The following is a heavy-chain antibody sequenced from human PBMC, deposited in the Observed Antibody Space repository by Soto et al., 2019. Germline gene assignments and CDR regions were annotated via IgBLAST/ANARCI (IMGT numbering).Heavy chain of an antibody. CDR2: ISAYNGNT. J-gene: IGHJ4*02. CDR1: GYTFTSYG. Sequence: ASVKVSCKASGYTFTSYGISWVRQAPGQGLEWMGWISAYNGNTNYAQKLQGRVTMTTDTSTSTAYMELRSLRSDDTAVYYCARAYNWNPRPGGAFGYWGQGTLVTVSS. D-gene: IGHD1-20*01. CDR3: ARAYNWNPRPGGAFGY. V-gene: IGHV1-18*01.